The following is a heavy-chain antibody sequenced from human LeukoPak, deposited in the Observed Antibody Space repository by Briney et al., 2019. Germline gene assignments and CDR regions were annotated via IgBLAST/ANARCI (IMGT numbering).Heavy chain of an antibody. CDR3: ARDPTTVVTLPYYFDF. D-gene: IGHD4-23*01. J-gene: IGHJ4*02. Sequence: SETLSLTCAVSGGSFLGSHGTCSRQSPEKGLEWIGEINHSGRTNYNPSLKSRVTISVDTSMRQFFLKLTSVTAADISVYYCARDPTTVVTLPYYFDFWGQGTLVTVSA. V-gene: IGHV4-34*01. CDR2: INHSGRT. CDR1: GGSFLGSH.